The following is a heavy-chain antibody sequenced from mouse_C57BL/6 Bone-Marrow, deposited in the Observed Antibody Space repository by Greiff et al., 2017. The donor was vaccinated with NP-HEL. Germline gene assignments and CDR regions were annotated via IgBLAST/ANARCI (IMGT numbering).Heavy chain of an antibody. D-gene: IGHD1-2*01. CDR2: IYPGDGDT. CDR1: GYAFSSSW. J-gene: IGHJ2*01. V-gene: IGHV1-82*01. Sequence: VQRVESGPELVKPGASVKISCKASGYAFSSSWMNWVKQRPGKGLEWIGRIYPGDGDTNYNGKFKGKATLTADKSSSTAYMQLSSLTSEDSAVYFCANYGRGYWGQGTTLTVSS. CDR3: ANYGRGY.